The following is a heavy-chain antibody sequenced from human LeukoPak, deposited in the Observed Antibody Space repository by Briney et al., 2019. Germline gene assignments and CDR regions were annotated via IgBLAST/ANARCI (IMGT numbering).Heavy chain of an antibody. D-gene: IGHD6-19*01. J-gene: IGHJ4*02. CDR1: GFTFSSYA. Sequence: GGSLRLSCAASGFTFSSYAMSWVRQAPGKGLEWVSAISGSGGSTYYADSVKGRFTISSDNSKNTLYLQMNSLRAVDTAVYYCAKDLSIAVAGCFDYWGQGTLVTVSS. V-gene: IGHV3-23*01. CDR3: AKDLSIAVAGCFDY. CDR2: ISGSGGST.